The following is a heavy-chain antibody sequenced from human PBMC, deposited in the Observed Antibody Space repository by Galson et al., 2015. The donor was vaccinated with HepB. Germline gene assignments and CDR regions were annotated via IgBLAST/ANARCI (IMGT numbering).Heavy chain of an antibody. CDR3: ARTPDYYDSSGQEDYFDY. D-gene: IGHD3-22*01. J-gene: IGHJ4*02. CDR2: IDPSDSYT. CDR1: GYSFTSYW. V-gene: IGHV5-10-1*01. Sequence: QSGAEVKKPGESLRISCKGSGYSFTSYWISWVRQMPGKGLEWMGRIDPSDSYTNYSPSFQGHVTISADKSISTAYLQWSSLKASDTAMYYCARTPDYYDSSGQEDYFDYWGQGTLVTVSS.